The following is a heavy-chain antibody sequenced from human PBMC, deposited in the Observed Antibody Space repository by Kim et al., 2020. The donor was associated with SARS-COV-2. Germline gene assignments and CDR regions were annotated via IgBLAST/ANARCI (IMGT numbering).Heavy chain of an antibody. V-gene: IGHV1-69*06. J-gene: IGHJ5*02. CDR2: TA. CDR3: APYAAGWFDP. Sequence: TANYPQKFQGRVTITADKSTSTAYMELSSLRSEDTAVYYCAPYAAGWFDPWGQGTLVTVSS. D-gene: IGHD2-2*01.